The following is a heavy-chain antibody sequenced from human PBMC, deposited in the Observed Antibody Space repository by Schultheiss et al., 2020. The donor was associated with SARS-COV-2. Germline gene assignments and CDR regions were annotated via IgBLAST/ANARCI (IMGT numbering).Heavy chain of an antibody. Sequence: GESLKISCAASGFIFSSHTMNWVRQAPGKGLEWVSSIGRDGIDIFYAASVRGRFTMSRDKAKNSLYLEMNSLRAEDTAVYYCSRDQPFSSADYWGQGTLVTVSS. CDR2: IGRDGIDI. CDR1: GFIFSSHT. J-gene: IGHJ4*02. V-gene: IGHV3-21*01. CDR3: SRDQPFSSADY. D-gene: IGHD6-25*01.